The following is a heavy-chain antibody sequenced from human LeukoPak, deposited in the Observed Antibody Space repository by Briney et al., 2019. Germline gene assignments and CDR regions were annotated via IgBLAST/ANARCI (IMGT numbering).Heavy chain of an antibody. CDR1: GFTFSSYS. J-gene: IGHJ4*02. Sequence: QPGGSLRLSCAASGFTFSSYSMNWVRQAPGKGLEWVSYITSSSSTIYYADSVKGRFAISRDNAKNSLYLLMNSLRDEDTAVYYCARANYYDISGYDYWGQGTLVTVSS. CDR3: ARANYYDISGYDY. CDR2: ITSSSSTI. D-gene: IGHD3-22*01. V-gene: IGHV3-48*02.